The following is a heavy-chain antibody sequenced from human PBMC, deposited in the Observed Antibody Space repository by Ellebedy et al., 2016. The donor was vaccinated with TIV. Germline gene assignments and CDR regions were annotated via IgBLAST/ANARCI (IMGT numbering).Heavy chain of an antibody. Sequence: GGSLRLSXAASGFTFSSYSMNWARQAPGKGLEWVSSISSSGNYIFYADSVKGRFTISRDNAKKSMYLQMNSLRAEDTAVYYCARANRADYYGSSGDYYYYGMDVWGQGTTVTVSS. J-gene: IGHJ6*02. V-gene: IGHV3-21*01. D-gene: IGHD3-22*01. CDR1: GFTFSSYS. CDR2: ISSSGNYI. CDR3: ARANRADYYGSSGDYYYYGMDV.